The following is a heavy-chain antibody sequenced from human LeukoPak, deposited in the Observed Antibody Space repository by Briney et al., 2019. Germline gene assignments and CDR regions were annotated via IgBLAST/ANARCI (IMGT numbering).Heavy chain of an antibody. J-gene: IGHJ5*02. CDR1: GYTFTGYY. D-gene: IGHD6-19*01. V-gene: IGHV1-2*02. Sequence: GASVKVSCKASGYTFTGYYMHWVRQAPGQGLEWMGWINPSSGGTNYAQKFQGRVTMTRDTSISTAYMELSSLRSEDKAVYYCATEYSSGWGNWFDPWGQGTLVTVSS. CDR2: INPSSGGT. CDR3: ATEYSSGWGNWFDP.